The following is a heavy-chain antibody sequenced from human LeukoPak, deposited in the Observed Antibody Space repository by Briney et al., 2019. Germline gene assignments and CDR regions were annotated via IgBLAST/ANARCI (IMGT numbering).Heavy chain of an antibody. CDR2: ITGSGHTT. Sequence: PGGSLRLSCVGPGFPFSSYGMTWVRQAPGQGLEWVSAITGSGHTTRYGESVQGGFTVSRDNSRNTLYLDMNNLRAEDAAVYYCAMDPNGDDLGAFDFWGQGTLVTVSS. CDR3: AMDPNGDDLGAFDF. J-gene: IGHJ3*01. D-gene: IGHD4-17*01. CDR1: GFPFSSYG. V-gene: IGHV3-23*01.